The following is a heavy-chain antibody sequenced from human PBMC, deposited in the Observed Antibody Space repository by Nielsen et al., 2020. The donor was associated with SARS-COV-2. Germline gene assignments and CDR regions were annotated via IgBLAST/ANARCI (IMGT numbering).Heavy chain of an antibody. CDR2: IIPIFGTT. D-gene: IGHD2-15*01. V-gene: IGHV1-69*06. J-gene: IGHJ3*02. CDR3: ARTFTRRIDDAFDM. Sequence: SVKVSCKASGGTLNSYAINWVRQALGQGLEWMGGIIPIFGTTDYAQTFQGRVTFTADKFTSTAYMEVSSLRSEDTAIYYCARTFTRRIDDAFDMWGQGTLVTVSS. CDR1: GGTLNSYA.